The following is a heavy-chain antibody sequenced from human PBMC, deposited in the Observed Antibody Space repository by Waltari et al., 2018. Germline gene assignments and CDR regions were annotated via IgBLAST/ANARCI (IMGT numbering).Heavy chain of an antibody. Sequence: QLQLQESGPGLVKPSETLSLTCTVSVGSISRASSYWCWIRQPPGKGLEWIGIISYSGSTYYNPSLKSRVTISVDTSKNQFSLKLSSVTAADTAVYYCARLSYHIVTGYGWFDPWGLGTLVTVSS. D-gene: IGHD3-9*01. CDR2: ISYSGST. J-gene: IGHJ5*02. CDR3: ARLSYHIVTGYGWFDP. CDR1: VGSISRASSY. V-gene: IGHV4-39*01.